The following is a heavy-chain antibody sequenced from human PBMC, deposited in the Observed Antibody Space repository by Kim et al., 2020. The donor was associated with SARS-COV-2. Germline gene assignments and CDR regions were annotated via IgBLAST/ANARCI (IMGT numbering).Heavy chain of an antibody. D-gene: IGHD6-19*01. CDR3: ARGGLSRSMDV. Sequence: KHYVDSVKGRFTISRDNAKNSLYLQMSSLRDEDTAVYYCARGGLSRSMDVWGQGTTVTVSS. V-gene: IGHV3-7*01. J-gene: IGHJ6*02. CDR2: K.